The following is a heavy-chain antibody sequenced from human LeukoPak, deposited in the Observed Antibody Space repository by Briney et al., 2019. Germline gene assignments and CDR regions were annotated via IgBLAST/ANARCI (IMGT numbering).Heavy chain of an antibody. D-gene: IGHD3-22*01. V-gene: IGHV1-18*01. CDR1: GYTFTSYG. Sequence: ASVKVSCKASGYTFTSYGISWVRQAPGQGLEWMGWISAYNGNTNYAQKLQGRVTMTTDTSTSTAYMELRSLRSDDTAVYYCAKDLHYYDSSGYALDPWGQGTLVTVSS. J-gene: IGHJ5*02. CDR3: AKDLHYYDSSGYALDP. CDR2: ISAYNGNT.